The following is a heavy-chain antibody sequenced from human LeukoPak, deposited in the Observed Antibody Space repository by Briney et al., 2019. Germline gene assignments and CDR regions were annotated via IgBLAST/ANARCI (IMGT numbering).Heavy chain of an antibody. D-gene: IGHD3-16*01. V-gene: IGHV3-23*01. Sequence: GGSLRLSCAASGFTFSSYAMSWVRQAPGKGLEWVSAISGSGGSTYYADSVKGRFTISRDNSKNTLYLQMNSLRAEDTAVYYCAKDLLYDYVWGSYPRNYFDYWGHGTLVTVSS. CDR1: GFTFSSYA. J-gene: IGHJ4*01. CDR3: AKDLLYDYVWGSYPRNYFDY. CDR2: ISGSGGST.